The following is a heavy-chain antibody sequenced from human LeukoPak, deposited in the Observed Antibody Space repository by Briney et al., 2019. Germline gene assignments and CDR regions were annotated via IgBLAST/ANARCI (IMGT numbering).Heavy chain of an antibody. J-gene: IGHJ4*02. V-gene: IGHV3-23*01. Sequence: GGSLRLSCAPSVFTFRICAMMCLRHSPGKALEWVSSISGSGGSTYYADSVKGRFTISRDNSKNTLYLQMNSLRADDTAVYYCANPPTATSFDYWGQGTLVTVSS. CDR2: ISGSGGST. D-gene: IGHD4-11*01. CDR3: ANPPTATSFDY. CDR1: VFTFRICA.